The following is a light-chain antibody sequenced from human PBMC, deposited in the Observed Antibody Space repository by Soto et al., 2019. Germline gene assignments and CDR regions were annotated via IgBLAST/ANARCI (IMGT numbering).Light chain of an antibody. J-gene: IGKJ1*01. V-gene: IGKV3-20*01. CDR3: QQYGSLSWA. CDR1: QSVGSDF. Sequence: EIVLTQSPGTVSLSPGERATLSCRASQSVGSDFLAWYQQRPGQPPRILIFGASGRATGIPDRFSGSGSGTDFTLTISRLEPEDFAVYYCQQYGSLSWACGQGTKVDI. CDR2: GAS.